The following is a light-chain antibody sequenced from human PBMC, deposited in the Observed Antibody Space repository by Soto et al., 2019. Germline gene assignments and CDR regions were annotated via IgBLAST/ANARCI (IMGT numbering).Light chain of an antibody. CDR1: QTISSW. Sequence: DIQMTKSPSTLSPSVGDRATITCRASQTISSWLAWYQQKPGKAPKLMIYDASSLESGVPARFSGSGSGTEFTLTIRSLQPDDFATYFCQQYNRHSEWTFGQGTKVEIK. V-gene: IGKV1-5*01. CDR3: QQYNRHSEWT. CDR2: DAS. J-gene: IGKJ1*01.